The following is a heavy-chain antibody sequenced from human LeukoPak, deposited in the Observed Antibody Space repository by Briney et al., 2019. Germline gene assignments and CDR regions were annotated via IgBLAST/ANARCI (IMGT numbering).Heavy chain of an antibody. D-gene: IGHD4-23*01. CDR1: GFTFSGFW. CDR3: ARGGGGS. CDR2: KKQDGSEI. J-gene: IGHJ5*02. Sequence: GGSLRLSCAASGFTFSGFWMNWVRQATGKGLEWVANKKQDGSEIRYVDSVKGQITISRDNAKNSLYLQMNSLRAEDTAVYYCARGGGGSWGQGTLVTVSS. V-gene: IGHV3-7*01.